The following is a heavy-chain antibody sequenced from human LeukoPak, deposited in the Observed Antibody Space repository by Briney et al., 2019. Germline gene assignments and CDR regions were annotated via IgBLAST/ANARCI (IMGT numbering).Heavy chain of an antibody. Sequence: GGSLRLSCAASGSPFSSYSMNWVRQAPGKGLEWVSSISSSSSYIYHADSVKGRFTISRDNAKNSLYLQMNSLRAEDTAVYYCARDLPLGYNGSGTNDYWGQGTLVTVSS. CDR2: ISSSSSYI. J-gene: IGHJ4*02. CDR3: ARDLPLGYNGSGTNDY. V-gene: IGHV3-21*01. CDR1: GSPFSSYS. D-gene: IGHD3-10*01.